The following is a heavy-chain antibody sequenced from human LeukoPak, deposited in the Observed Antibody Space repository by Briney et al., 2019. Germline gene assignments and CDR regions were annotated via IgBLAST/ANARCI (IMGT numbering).Heavy chain of an antibody. V-gene: IGHV3-23*01. J-gene: IGHJ4*02. CDR1: GFTFSSYA. CDR3: AKAPIYRAAAGDFDY. Sequence: AGGSLRLSCAASGFTFSSYAMSWVRQAPGKGLEWVSVISGGGGSTYYADSVKGRFTISSDSSKNTLYLQMNSLRAEDTAVYYCAKAPIYRAAAGDFDYWGQGTLVTVSS. D-gene: IGHD6-13*01. CDR2: ISGGGGST.